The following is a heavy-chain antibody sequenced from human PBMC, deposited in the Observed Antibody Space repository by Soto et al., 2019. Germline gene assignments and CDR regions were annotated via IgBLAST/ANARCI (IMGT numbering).Heavy chain of an antibody. CDR3: ARVCRYYDSSGYPHNWFDP. J-gene: IGHJ5*02. V-gene: IGHV3-48*03. CDR1: GFTFSSYE. D-gene: IGHD3-22*01. CDR2: ISSSGSTI. Sequence: GGFLRLSCAASGFTFSSYEMNWVRQAPGKGLEWVSYISSSGSTIYYADSVKGRFTISRDNAKNSLYLQMNSLRAEDTAVYYCARVCRYYDSSGYPHNWFDPWGQGTLVTVSS.